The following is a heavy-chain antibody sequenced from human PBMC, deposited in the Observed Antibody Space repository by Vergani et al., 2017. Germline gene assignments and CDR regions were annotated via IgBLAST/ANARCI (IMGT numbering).Heavy chain of an antibody. CDR3: ARQDPYYMDV. Sequence: EVPLVQSGAEVKKPGAALKISCKGFGSSFTSYWIGWVRQRPGKGLEWMGNIYPGDSDTRDSPSFQGQVTISADKSISTAYLQWSSLKASDTAMYYCARQDPYYMDVWGKGTTVTVSS. CDR2: IYPGDSDT. CDR1: GSSFTSYW. V-gene: IGHV5-51*01. J-gene: IGHJ6*03.